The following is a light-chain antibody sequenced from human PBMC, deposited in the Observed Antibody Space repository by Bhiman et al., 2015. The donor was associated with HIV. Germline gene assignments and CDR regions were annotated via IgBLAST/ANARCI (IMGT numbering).Light chain of an antibody. CDR1: SGSVSSFYY. CDR2: NTQ. Sequence: QTVVTQEPSLSVSPGGTVTLTCGLTSGSVSSFYYPSWYQQTPGRAPRILIYNTQRRSSGVPDRFSGSILGDKAALTIAGAQADDESDYYCLLYLATGSWVFGGGYQSVRP. CDR3: LLYLATGSWV. V-gene: IGLV8-61*01. J-gene: IGLJ3*02.